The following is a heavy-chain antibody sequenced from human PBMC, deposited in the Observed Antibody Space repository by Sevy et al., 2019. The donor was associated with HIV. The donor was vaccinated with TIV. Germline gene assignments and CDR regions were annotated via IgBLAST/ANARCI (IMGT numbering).Heavy chain of an antibody. CDR2: INHSGST. CDR3: ARAPPVVVVPGAPSWFDP. CDR1: GGSFSGYY. Sequence: SETLSLTCAVYGGSFSGYYWNWIRQSPGKGLEWIGEINHSGSTHYNPSLKSRVTISVDTSKNQFSLRLNSVTAADTAVYYCARAPPVVVVPGAPSWFDPWGQGTLLTVSS. J-gene: IGHJ5*02. D-gene: IGHD2-2*01. V-gene: IGHV4-34*01.